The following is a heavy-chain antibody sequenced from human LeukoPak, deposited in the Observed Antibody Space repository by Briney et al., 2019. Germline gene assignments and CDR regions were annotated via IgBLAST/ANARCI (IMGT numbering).Heavy chain of an antibody. J-gene: IGHJ5*02. CDR3: ARGGVGFCTSTSCPGVTWFDP. D-gene: IGHD2-2*03. Sequence: PSETLSLTCAVYGGSFSGYYWSWIRQPPGKGLEWIGEINQSGSTNYNPSLKSRLTISVETSKNQFSLKLNSVTAADTAVYYCARGGVGFCTSTSCPGVTWFDPWGQGTLVTVSS. CDR1: GGSFSGYY. V-gene: IGHV4-34*01. CDR2: INQSGST.